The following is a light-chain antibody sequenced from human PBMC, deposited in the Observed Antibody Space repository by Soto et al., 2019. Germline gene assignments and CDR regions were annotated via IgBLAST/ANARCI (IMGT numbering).Light chain of an antibody. J-gene: IGKJ1*01. Sequence: DIQMTQSPSTLSASVGDRLSITCQASQSISTWLAWYRLKPGKTPKLLIYKASSLESGVPSRFSASASGAEFTLTNSSVQPNDSVTYYCKQHDSDSRAFGQGSKVEFK. CDR3: KQHDSDSRA. V-gene: IGKV1-5*03. CDR1: QSISTW. CDR2: KAS.